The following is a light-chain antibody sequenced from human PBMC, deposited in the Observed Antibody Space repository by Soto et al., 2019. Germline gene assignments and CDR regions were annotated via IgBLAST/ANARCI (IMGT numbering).Light chain of an antibody. J-gene: IGKJ5*01. V-gene: IGKV3-11*01. CDR2: DAY. CDR1: QSFRGL. CDR3: QQRHMWPIT. Sequence: VVLTQSPVTLSLSPGERATLSCRASQSFRGLLDWYQQKPGQAPSLLIYDAYNRATGIPHRFTGSGSGTDFTLTISSLEHEDSAVYYCQQRHMWPITFGQGTRLEI.